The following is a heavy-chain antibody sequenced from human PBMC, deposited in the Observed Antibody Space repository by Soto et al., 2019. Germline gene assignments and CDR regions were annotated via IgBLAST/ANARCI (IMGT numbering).Heavy chain of an antibody. D-gene: IGHD4-4*01. V-gene: IGHV4-39*07. CDR3: ARLDYSNSPYYYYYMDV. Sequence: PSETLSLTCTVSGGSISSSSYYWGWIRQPPGKGLEWIGSIYYSGSTYYNPSLKSRVTISVDTSKNQFSLKLSSVTAADTAVYYCARLDYSNSPYYYYYMDVWGKGTTVTVSS. CDR2: IYYSGST. J-gene: IGHJ6*03. CDR1: GGSISSSSYY.